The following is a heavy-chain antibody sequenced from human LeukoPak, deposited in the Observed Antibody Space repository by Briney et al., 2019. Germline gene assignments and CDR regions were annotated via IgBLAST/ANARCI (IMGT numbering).Heavy chain of an antibody. CDR1: GFTFSSYW. CDR3: AKVDYMITFGGVISIDY. V-gene: IGHV3-7*03. D-gene: IGHD3-16*02. CDR2: IKQDGSEK. J-gene: IGHJ4*02. Sequence: GGSLRLSCAASGFTFSSYWMSWVRQAPGKGLEWVANIKQDGSEKYYVDSVKGRFTISRDNAKNSLYLQMNSLRAEDTAVYYCAKVDYMITFGGVISIDYWGQGTLVTVSS.